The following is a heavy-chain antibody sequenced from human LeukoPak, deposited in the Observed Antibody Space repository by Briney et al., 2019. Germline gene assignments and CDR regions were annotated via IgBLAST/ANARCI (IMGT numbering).Heavy chain of an antibody. CDR3: ARDQSITTFGAFDI. D-gene: IGHD3-10*02. V-gene: IGHV3-11*06. CDR1: GFTFSDNY. Sequence: GGSLRLSCAASGFTFSDNYMNWIHQAPGKGLEWVSYISSDTTYTDYADSVKGRFTISRDNAKKLLYLQMNSLRAEDTAIYCCARDQSITTFGAFDIWGQGTMVTVSS. J-gene: IGHJ3*02. CDR2: ISSDTTYT.